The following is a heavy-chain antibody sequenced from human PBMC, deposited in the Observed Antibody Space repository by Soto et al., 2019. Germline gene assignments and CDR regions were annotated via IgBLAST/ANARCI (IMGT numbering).Heavy chain of an antibody. CDR1: GFTFSSCA. V-gene: IGHV3-23*01. Sequence: GGSLRLSCAASGFTFSSCAMSWVRQAPGKGLEWVSGINPSGGSTGYVDSVKGRFIISRDNSKNTPYLQMNSLRAEDTAVYFCAKSPPSAMIVANYFHYWGQGALVTVSS. J-gene: IGHJ4*02. CDR2: INPSGGST. D-gene: IGHD3-22*01. CDR3: AKSPPSAMIVANYFHY.